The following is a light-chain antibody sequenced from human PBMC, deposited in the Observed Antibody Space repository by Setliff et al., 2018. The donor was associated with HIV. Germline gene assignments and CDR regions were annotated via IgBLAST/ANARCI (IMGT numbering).Light chain of an antibody. CDR1: SSNVGDNA. CDR2: STY. J-gene: IGLJ1*01. CDR3: ASWDDSLNGYV. Sequence: KRVTISCSGSSSNVGDNAVSWYQQLPGTAPKLLIYSTYLRPSGVPARFSGSKSGTSASLAISGLQSEDEADYYCASWDDSLNGYVFGTGTKGTVL. V-gene: IGLV1-44*01.